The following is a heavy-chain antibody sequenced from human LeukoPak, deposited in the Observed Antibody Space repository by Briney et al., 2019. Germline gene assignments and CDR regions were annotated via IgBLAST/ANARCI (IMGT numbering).Heavy chain of an antibody. CDR1: GGSISGYY. CDR2: IFYSGST. CDR3: ARSGAAALDY. V-gene: IGHV4-59*01. D-gene: IGHD6-13*01. J-gene: IGHJ4*02. Sequence: PSETLSLTCTVSGGSISGYYWSWIRQPPGKGLEWIGYIFYSGSTNYSPSLKSRVTISVDTSKNQFSLELSSVTAADTAVYYCARSGAAALDYWGQGTLVTVSS.